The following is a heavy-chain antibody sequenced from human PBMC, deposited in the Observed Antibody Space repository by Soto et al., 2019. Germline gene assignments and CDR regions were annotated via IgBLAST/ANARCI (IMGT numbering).Heavy chain of an antibody. CDR2: ISGGGGTT. CDR3: AKDRDYGASLPSDY. V-gene: IGHV3-23*01. J-gene: IGHJ4*02. D-gene: IGHD4-17*01. CDR1: GFTFSSYA. Sequence: EVQLLESGGGLVQPGVSLRLSCAASGFTFSSYAMSWVRQAPGKGLEWVSAISGGGGTTYYADSVKGQFTISRDNSKNTLYLQMKSLRAEDTAVYYCAKDRDYGASLPSDYWGQGTLVTVSS.